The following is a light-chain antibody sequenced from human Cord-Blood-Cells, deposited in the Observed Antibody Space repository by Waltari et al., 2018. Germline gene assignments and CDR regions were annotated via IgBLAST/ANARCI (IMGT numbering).Light chain of an antibody. V-gene: IGKV1-9*01. CDR3: QQLNSYPLT. CDR1: QGISSY. CDR2: AAS. Sequence: DIQLTQSPSFMSASVGHTVTITCRANQGISSYLAWYQQKPGKAPKLLIYAASTLQSGVPSRFSGSGSGTEFTLTISSLQPEDFATYYCQQLNSYPLTFGGGTKVEIK. J-gene: IGKJ4*01.